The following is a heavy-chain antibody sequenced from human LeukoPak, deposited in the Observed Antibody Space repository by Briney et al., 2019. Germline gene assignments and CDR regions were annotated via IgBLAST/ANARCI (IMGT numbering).Heavy chain of an antibody. J-gene: IGHJ4*02. CDR1: GYSFTSYW. D-gene: IGHD4-11*01. CDR2: IYPTFSET. V-gene: IGHV5-51*01. CDR3: VRRPQGYSSNYFDY. Sequence: GDSLKIFCQAFGYSFTSYWIGWVRQMPGKGLEWMGIIYPTFSETKFSPSFQGQVTMSVDKSISAAYLQWSSLKASDTAMYFCVRRPQGYSSNYFDYWGQGTRVTVSS.